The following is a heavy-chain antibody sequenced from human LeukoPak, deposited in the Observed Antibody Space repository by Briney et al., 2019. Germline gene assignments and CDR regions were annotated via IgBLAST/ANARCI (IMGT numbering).Heavy chain of an antibody. CDR3: TTRPHIVGATTFDY. V-gene: IGHV3-73*01. CDR1: GFTFSGSA. D-gene: IGHD1-26*01. Sequence: GGSLRLSCAASGFTFSGSAMHWVRQASGKGLEWVGRIRSKASSYATAYAASVKGRFTISRDDSKNTAYLQMNSLKTEDTAVYYCTTRPHIVGATTFDYWGQGTLVTVSS. CDR2: IRSKASSYAT. J-gene: IGHJ4*02.